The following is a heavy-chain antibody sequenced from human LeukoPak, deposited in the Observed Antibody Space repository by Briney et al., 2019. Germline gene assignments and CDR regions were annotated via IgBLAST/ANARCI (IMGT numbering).Heavy chain of an antibody. CDR2: IYYSGST. CDR3: ARGGISVVVDDAFDI. CDR1: GGSISSSSYY. J-gene: IGHJ3*02. V-gene: IGHV4-39*07. Sequence: SETLSLTCTVSGGSISSSSYYWGWIRQPPGKGLEWIGSIYYSGSTNYNPSLKSRVTISVDTSKNQFSLRLSSVTAADTAVYYCARGGISVVVDDAFDIWGQGTMVTVSS. D-gene: IGHD6-19*01.